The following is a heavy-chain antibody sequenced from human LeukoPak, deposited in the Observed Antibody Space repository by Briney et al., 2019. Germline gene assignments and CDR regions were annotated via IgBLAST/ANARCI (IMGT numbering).Heavy chain of an antibody. J-gene: IGHJ4*02. CDR2: INPNSGGT. CDR3: ARGDEFDD. V-gene: IGHV1-2*02. CDR1: GYTFTGYY. Sequence: ASVKVSFKASGYTFTGYYIHWVRQAPGQGLEWMGCINPNSGGTNYAQKFQGRVTMTRDTSISTAYMELSRLTSDATAVYYCARGDEFDDWGQGTLVTVSS.